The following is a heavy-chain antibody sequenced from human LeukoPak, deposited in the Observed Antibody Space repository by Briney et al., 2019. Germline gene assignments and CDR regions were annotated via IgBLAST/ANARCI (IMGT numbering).Heavy chain of an antibody. CDR3: AREKYDILTGFYYYYMDV. CDR2: ISYDGSDK. Sequence: GRSLRLSCAASGFTFSNYVMHWVRQAPGKGLEWVALISYDGSDKYYADSVKGRFTISRDNAKNSLYLQMNSPRAEDTAVYYCAREKYDILTGFYYYYMDVWGKGTTVTVSS. CDR1: GFTFSNYV. J-gene: IGHJ6*03. D-gene: IGHD3-9*01. V-gene: IGHV3-30*03.